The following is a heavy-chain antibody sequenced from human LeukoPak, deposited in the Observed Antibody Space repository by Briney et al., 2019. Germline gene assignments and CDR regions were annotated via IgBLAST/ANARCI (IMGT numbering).Heavy chain of an antibody. J-gene: IGHJ5*02. V-gene: IGHV4-4*07. CDR2: INSSGST. D-gene: IGHD3-10*01. CDR1: GGSISTYY. Sequence: SETLALTCTVSGGSISTYYWSWIRQPAGKGLEWIGRINSSGSTNYNPSLRSRVTMSVDTSKNQFSLILSSVTAADTAVYYCARGAYGSGSTNWFDPWAREPWSPPPQ. CDR3: ARGAYGSGSTNWFDP.